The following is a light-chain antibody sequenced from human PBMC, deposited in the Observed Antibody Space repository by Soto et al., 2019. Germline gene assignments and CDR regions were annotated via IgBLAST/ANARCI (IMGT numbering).Light chain of an antibody. V-gene: IGKV3-20*01. Sequence: EIVLTQSPCTLSLSPGERATLSCRASQSVSSSYLAWYQQKPGQAPRLLIYGASSRATGIPDRFSGSGSGTDFPLTISRLEPEDFAVYYCQQYGSSPRTFGQGTKLEIK. CDR3: QQYGSSPRT. J-gene: IGKJ2*01. CDR2: GAS. CDR1: QSVSSSY.